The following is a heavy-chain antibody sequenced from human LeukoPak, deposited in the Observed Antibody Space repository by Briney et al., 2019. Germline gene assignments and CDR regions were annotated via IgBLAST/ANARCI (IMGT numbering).Heavy chain of an antibody. Sequence: ASVKVSCTASGYTFTNYAMHWVRQAPGQRLEWMGWINAGNGNTKYSRKFQGRVTITRDTSASTAYMELSSLRSEDTAVYYCARAGNWGYDYWGQGTLVTVSS. V-gene: IGHV1-3*01. D-gene: IGHD7-27*01. CDR2: INAGNGNT. CDR1: GYTFTNYA. CDR3: ARAGNWGYDY. J-gene: IGHJ4*02.